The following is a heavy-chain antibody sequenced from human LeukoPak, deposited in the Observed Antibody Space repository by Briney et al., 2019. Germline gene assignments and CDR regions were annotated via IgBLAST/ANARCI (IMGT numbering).Heavy chain of an antibody. D-gene: IGHD5-12*01. CDR3: VRVSGYVPFDY. CDR1: GGSISSYY. CDR2: IYYSGST. Sequence: PSETLSPTCTVSGGSISSYYWSWIRQPPGKGLEWIGYIYYSGSTNYNPSLKSRVTISVDTSKNQFSLKLSSVTAADTAVYYCVRVSGYVPFDYWGQGTLVTVSS. V-gene: IGHV4-59*01. J-gene: IGHJ4*02.